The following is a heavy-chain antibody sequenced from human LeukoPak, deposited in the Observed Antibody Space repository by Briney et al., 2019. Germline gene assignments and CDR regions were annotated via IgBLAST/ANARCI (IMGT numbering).Heavy chain of an antibody. CDR1: GGSISSYY. CDR2: IYYSGST. Sequence: SETLSLTCTVSGGSISSYYWSWIRQPPGKGLEWIGYIYYSGSTNYNPSLKSRVTISVDTSKNQFSLKLSSVTAADTAVYYCARGQGDPLLLWFDPWGQGTLVTVSS. CDR3: ARGQGDPLLLWFDP. D-gene: IGHD3-22*01. J-gene: IGHJ5*02. V-gene: IGHV4-59*08.